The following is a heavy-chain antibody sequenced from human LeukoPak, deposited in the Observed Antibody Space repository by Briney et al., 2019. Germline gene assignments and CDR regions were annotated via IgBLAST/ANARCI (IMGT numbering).Heavy chain of an antibody. CDR2: ISSSSSYI. CDR3: ARVPSTNYYMDV. D-gene: IGHD2-8*01. J-gene: IGHJ6*03. V-gene: IGHV3-21*01. Sequence: GGSLRLSCAASGFTFSSYSMNWVRQAPGKGLEWVSSISSSSSYIYYADSVKGRFTISRDNAKNSLYLQMNSLRAEDTAVYYCARVPSTNYYMDVWGKGTTVTISS. CDR1: GFTFSSYS.